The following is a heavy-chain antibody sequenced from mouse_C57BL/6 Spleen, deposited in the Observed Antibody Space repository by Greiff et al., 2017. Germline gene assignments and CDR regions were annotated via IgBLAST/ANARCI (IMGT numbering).Heavy chain of an antibody. Sequence: DVQLQESGAELVKPGASVKLSCTASGFNIKDYYMHWVKQRTEQGLEWIGRIDPEDGETKYAPKFQGKATITADTSSNTAYLQLSSLTSEDTAVYYCAHYYGSSPFFAYWGQGTLVTVSA. CDR1: GFNIKDYY. D-gene: IGHD1-1*01. V-gene: IGHV14-2*01. CDR2: IDPEDGET. J-gene: IGHJ3*01. CDR3: AHYYGSSPFFAY.